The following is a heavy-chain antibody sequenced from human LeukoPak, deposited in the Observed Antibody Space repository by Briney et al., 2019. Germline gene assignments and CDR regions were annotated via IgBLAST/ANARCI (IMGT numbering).Heavy chain of an antibody. CDR2: INHSGST. CDR3: ARDRDSSGWSQTDY. CDR1: GGSFSGYY. D-gene: IGHD6-19*01. J-gene: IGHJ4*02. Sequence: SETLSLTCAVYGGSFSGYYWSWIRQPPGKGLEWIGEINHSGSTNYNPSLKSRVTISVDTSKNQFSLKLSSVTAADTAVYYCARDRDSSGWSQTDYWGQGTLVTVSS. V-gene: IGHV4-34*01.